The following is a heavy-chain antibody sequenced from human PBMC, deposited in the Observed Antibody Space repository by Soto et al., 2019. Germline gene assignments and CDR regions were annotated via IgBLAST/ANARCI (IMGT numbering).Heavy chain of an antibody. CDR2: ISWDGGST. Sequence: WGSLRLSCAASGFTFDDYTMHWVRQAPGKGLEWVSLISWDGGSTYYADSVKGRFTISRDNSKNSLYLQMNSLRTEDTALYYCAKDKVKVSSSGYYFDYWGQGTLVTVSS. CDR1: GFTFDDYT. CDR3: AKDKVKVSSSGYYFDY. D-gene: IGHD6-6*01. J-gene: IGHJ4*02. V-gene: IGHV3-43*01.